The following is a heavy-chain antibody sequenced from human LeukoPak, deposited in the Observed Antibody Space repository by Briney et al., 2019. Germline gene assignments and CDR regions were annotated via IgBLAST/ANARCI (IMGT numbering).Heavy chain of an antibody. V-gene: IGHV4-59*01. Sequence: SETLSLTCTVSGGSISSYYWSWIRQPPGKGLEWIGYIYYSGSTNYNPSLKSRVTISVDTSKNQFSLKLNSVTAADTAVYYCARDRAIAAAGILGWYFDLWGRGTLVTVSS. D-gene: IGHD6-13*01. J-gene: IGHJ2*01. CDR1: GGSISSYY. CDR3: ARDRAIAAAGILGWYFDL. CDR2: IYYSGST.